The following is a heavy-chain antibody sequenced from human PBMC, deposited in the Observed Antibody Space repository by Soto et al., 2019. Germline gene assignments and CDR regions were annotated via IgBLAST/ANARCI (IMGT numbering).Heavy chain of an antibody. CDR1: GGTFSSYA. CDR2: IIPIFGTA. J-gene: IGHJ5*02. D-gene: IGHD3-9*01. CDR3: ARARESLTGYTYNWFDP. V-gene: IGHV1-69*13. Sequence: ASVKVSCKASGGTFSSYAISWVRQAPGQGLEWMGGIIPIFGTANYAQKFQGRVTITADESTSTAYMELSSLRSEDTAVYYCARARESLTGYTYNWFDPWGQGTLVTVSS.